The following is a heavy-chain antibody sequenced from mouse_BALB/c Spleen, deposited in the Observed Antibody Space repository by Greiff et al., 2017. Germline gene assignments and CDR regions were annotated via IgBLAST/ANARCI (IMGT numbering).Heavy chain of an antibody. CDR3: ARYHYGSSFAMDY. CDR2: ISSGSSTI. CDR1: GFTFSSFG. Sequence: EVKLVESGGGLVQPGGSRKLSCAASGFTFSSFGMHWVRQAPEKGLEWVAYISSGSSTIYYADTVKGRFTISRDNPKNTLFLQMTSLRSEDTAMYYCARYHYGSSFAMDYWGQGTSVTVSS. D-gene: IGHD1-1*01. V-gene: IGHV5-17*02. J-gene: IGHJ4*01.